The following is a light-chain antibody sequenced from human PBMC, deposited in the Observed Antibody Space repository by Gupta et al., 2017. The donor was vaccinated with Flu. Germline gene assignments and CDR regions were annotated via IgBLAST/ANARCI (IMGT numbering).Light chain of an antibody. CDR1: TGAVTSGYY. V-gene: IGLV7-43*01. CDR3: LLYYGGAPNWV. J-gene: IGLJ3*02. CDR2: STS. Sequence: QTVVTQEPSLTVSPGGKVTLTCASSTGAVTSGYYPNWFQQNPGQAPRALIYSTSNKRSWTPARFSGSLLGGKAALTLSGVQPEDEAEYYCLLYYGGAPNWVCGGGTKLTVL.